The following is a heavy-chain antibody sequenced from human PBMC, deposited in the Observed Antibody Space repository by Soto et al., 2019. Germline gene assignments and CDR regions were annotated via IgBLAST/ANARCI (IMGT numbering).Heavy chain of an antibody. Sequence: QVQLVESGGGVVQPGRSLRLSCAASGFTFSSYGMHWVRQAPGKGLEWVAVISYDVSNKYYADSVKGRFTISRDNSKNTLYLQMNRLRAEDTVVYYCAKGNLYRGPAAILGEFFDYWGQGTLVTVSS. CDR3: AKGNLYRGPAAILGEFFDY. J-gene: IGHJ4*02. CDR1: GFTFSSYG. CDR2: ISYDVSNK. V-gene: IGHV3-30*18. D-gene: IGHD2-2*01.